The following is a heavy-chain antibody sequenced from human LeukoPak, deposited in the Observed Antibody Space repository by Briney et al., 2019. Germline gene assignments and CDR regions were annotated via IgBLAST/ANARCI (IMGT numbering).Heavy chain of an antibody. CDR1: GFIFSSYA. J-gene: IGHJ4*02. CDR3: ATGYPYYFDS. V-gene: IGHV3-23*01. Sequence: PGGSLRLSCAASGFIFSSYAMSWVRQAPGKGLEWVSGISGSGGSTFYADSVKGRFTISSDNSKNTLYLQMNSLRAGDTAVYYCATGYPYYFDSWGQGTLVTVSS. CDR2: ISGSGGST. D-gene: IGHD5-18*01.